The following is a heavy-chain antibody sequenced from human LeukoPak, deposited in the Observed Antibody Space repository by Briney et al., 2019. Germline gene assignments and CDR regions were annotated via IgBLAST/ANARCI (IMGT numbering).Heavy chain of an antibody. CDR1: GYTFTSYG. CDR3: ARVGLDYDILTGLKPLRDGATEFDY. J-gene: IGHJ4*02. V-gene: IGHV1-18*01. Sequence: ASVKVSCKASGYTFTSYGISWVRQAPGQGLEWMGWTSAYNGNTNYAQKLQGRVTMTTDTSTSTAYMELRSLRSDDTAVYYCARVGLDYDILTGLKPLRDGATEFDYWGQGTLVTVSS. CDR2: TSAYNGNT. D-gene: IGHD3-9*01.